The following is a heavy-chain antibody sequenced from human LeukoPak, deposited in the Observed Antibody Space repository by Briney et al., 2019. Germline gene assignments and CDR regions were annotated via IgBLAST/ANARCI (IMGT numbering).Heavy chain of an antibody. D-gene: IGHD3-22*01. V-gene: IGHV4-59*01. CDR2: IYYSGST. CDR3: ARVGEHYDSSGLDY. CDR1: GGSISSSY. J-gene: IGHJ4*02. Sequence: SETLSLTCTVSGGSISSSYWCWIRQPPGKGLEWIGYIYYSGSTNYNPSLKSRVTISLDTSQNQFSLKLSSVTAADTAVYYCARVGEHYDSSGLDYWGQGTLVTVSS.